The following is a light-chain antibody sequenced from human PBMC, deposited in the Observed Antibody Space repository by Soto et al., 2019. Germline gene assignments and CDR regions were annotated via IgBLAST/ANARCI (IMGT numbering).Light chain of an antibody. CDR2: AAS. Sequence: EIVMTQSPATLSVSPGETATLSCRASQSVGSAVAWYQHKPGQAPRLVIVAASIRATGVPGRFSGAGSGTEFTLTISSLQSEDFAVYYCQQYKNWPLLTFGGGTTVEIK. V-gene: IGKV3-15*01. CDR3: QQYKNWPLLT. CDR1: QSVGSA. J-gene: IGKJ4*01.